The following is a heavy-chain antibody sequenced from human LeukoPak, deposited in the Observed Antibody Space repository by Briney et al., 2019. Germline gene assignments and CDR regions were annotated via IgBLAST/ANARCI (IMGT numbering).Heavy chain of an antibody. J-gene: IGHJ4*02. V-gene: IGHV3-23*01. CDR1: GFTLSSHA. CDR3: ARARQFGSGWTAYFDH. D-gene: IGHD6-19*01. Sequence: GGSLRLSCVASGFTLSSHAMSWVRQAPGKGLEWVSAIHSGGGTYYADSVRGRFTISRHNSQSTLYLQMNSLKAEDTAVYYCARARQFGSGWTAYFDHWGQGTLVTVSS. CDR2: IHSGGGT.